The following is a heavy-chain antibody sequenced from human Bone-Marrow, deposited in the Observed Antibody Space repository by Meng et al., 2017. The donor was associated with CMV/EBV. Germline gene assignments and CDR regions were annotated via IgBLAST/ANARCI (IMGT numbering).Heavy chain of an antibody. V-gene: IGHV1-2*02. CDR2: IHPHRGDT. CDR1: GYTFTAHY. J-gene: IGHJ4*02. Sequence: SVKVSCKASGYTFTAHYFHWVRQAPGQGLEWMGWIHPHRGDTNYAQQFQGRVTLTRDTSINTGYMELTRLTSDDTAVYYCARDNNWGPDYWGQGTRVTGSS. D-gene: IGHD7-27*01. CDR3: ARDNNWGPDY.